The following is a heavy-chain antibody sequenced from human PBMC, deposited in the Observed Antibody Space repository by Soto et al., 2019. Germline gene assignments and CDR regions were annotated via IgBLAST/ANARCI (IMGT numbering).Heavy chain of an antibody. J-gene: IGHJ4*02. V-gene: IGHV1-18*04. CDR2: ISAYSGYT. D-gene: IGHD2-21*02. CDR3: ARVLHDCGGDCYSLL. Sequence: ASVKVSCKASGYTFTSSGISWVRQAPGQGLEWMGWISAYSGYTNYAQKLQGRVTMTTDTSTSTAYMELRSLRSDDTAVYYCARVLHDCGGDCYSLLWGQGTLVTLSS. CDR1: GYTFTSSG.